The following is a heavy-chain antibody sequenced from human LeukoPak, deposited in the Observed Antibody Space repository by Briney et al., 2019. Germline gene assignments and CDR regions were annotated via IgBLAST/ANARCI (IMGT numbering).Heavy chain of an antibody. CDR1: GFTFGDYA. D-gene: IGHD3-22*01. Sequence: GGSLRLSCTASGFTFGDYAMSWVRQAPGKGLEWVGFIRSKAYGGTTEYAASVKGRFTISRDDSKSIAYLQMNSLKTEDTAVYYCTRDEPHYYDSSEFIPPQDYWGQGTLVTVSS. CDR3: TRDEPHYYDSSEFIPPQDY. CDR2: IRSKAYGGTT. J-gene: IGHJ4*02. V-gene: IGHV3-49*04.